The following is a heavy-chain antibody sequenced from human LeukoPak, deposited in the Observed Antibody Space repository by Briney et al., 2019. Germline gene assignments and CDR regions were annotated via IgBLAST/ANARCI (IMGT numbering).Heavy chain of an antibody. V-gene: IGHV3-21*01. CDR2: ISSSSSYI. J-gene: IGHJ1*01. CDR1: GFTFSSYS. D-gene: IGHD2-2*01. Sequence: GGSLRLSCTASGFTFSSYSMNWVRQAPGKGLEWVSSISSSSSYIYYADSVKGRFTISRDNAKNSLYLQMNSLRAEDTAVYYCARGRFGSTSCYDVWGQGTLVTVSS. CDR3: ARGRFGSTSCYDV.